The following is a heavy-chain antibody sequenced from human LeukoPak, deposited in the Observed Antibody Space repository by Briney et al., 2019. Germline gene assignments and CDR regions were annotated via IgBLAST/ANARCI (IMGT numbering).Heavy chain of an antibody. CDR1: GFTFNTYV. Sequence: PGGSLRLSCAASGFTFNTYVMHWVRQAPGKGLEWVAVIWYDGNSKYYADPVKGRFTISRDNLKDTLYLQMNSLRAEDTAVYYCARGAAFYYDSSGYSSEYFQHWGQGNLVTVSS. J-gene: IGHJ1*01. CDR2: IWYDGNSK. CDR3: ARGAAFYYDSSGYSSEYFQH. V-gene: IGHV3-33*01. D-gene: IGHD3-22*01.